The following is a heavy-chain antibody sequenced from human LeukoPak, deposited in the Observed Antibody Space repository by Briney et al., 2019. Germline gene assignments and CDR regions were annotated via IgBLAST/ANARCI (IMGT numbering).Heavy chain of an antibody. CDR1: GFTFSSYA. CDR2: ICGSVGST. V-gene: IGHV3-23*01. CDR3: AEQQRLGMSFDY. J-gene: IGHJ4*02. D-gene: IGHD6-25*01. Sequence: GGSLRLSCAASGFTFSSYAMSWVRQPPGKGLEWISPICGSVGSTYYAAPVKGRFTISRDNSKNTLYLQMNSLRAEDTAVYYCAEQQRLGMSFDYWGQGTLVTVSS.